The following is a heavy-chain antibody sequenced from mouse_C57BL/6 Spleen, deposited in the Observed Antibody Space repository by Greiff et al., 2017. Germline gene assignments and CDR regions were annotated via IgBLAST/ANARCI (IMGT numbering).Heavy chain of an antibody. J-gene: IGHJ4*01. CDR1: GFNIKNTY. Sequence: VQLKQSVAELVRPGASVKLSCTASGFNIKNTYMHWVKQRPEQGLEWIGRIDPANGNTKYAPKFQGKATITADTSSNTAYLQLSSLTSEDTAIXYCASGTWTAQASYAMDYWGQGTSVTVSS. D-gene: IGHD3-2*02. CDR2: IDPANGNT. V-gene: IGHV14-3*01. CDR3: ASGTWTAQASYAMDY.